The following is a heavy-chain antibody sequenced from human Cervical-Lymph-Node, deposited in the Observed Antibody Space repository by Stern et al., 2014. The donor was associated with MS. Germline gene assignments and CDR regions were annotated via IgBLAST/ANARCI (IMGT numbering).Heavy chain of an antibody. Sequence: VQLVESGAEVKKPGASVKVSCKASGYTFTGYYIHWVRQAPGQGLKWMGWIIPNNGDTNYAQNFQGRVTMTRDTSISTAYMELSRLRSDDTAVYYCAKDGYNYWGQGTLVTVSS. D-gene: IGHD5-24*01. CDR1: GYTFTGYY. J-gene: IGHJ4*02. CDR3: AKDGYNY. V-gene: IGHV1-2*02. CDR2: IIPNNGDT.